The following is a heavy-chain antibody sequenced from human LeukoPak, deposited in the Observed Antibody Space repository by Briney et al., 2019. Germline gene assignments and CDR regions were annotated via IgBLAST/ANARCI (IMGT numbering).Heavy chain of an antibody. CDR3: ARTTTEAFDI. J-gene: IGHJ3*02. Sequence: SETLSLTCTVSGGSISRGGYYWSWIRQHPGKGLEWIGYIYYSGSTYYNTSLKSRVTISVDTSKDQFSLTLSSVTAEDTAVYYCARTTTEAFDIWGQGTMVTVSS. CDR1: GGSISRGGYY. V-gene: IGHV4-31*03. D-gene: IGHD1-26*01. CDR2: IYYSGST.